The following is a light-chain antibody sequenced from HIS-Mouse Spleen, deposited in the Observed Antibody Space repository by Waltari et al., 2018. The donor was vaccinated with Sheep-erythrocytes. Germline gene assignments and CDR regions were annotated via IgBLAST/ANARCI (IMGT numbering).Light chain of an antibody. CDR1: NIGSKS. V-gene: IGLV3-21*02. Sequence: SYVLTQPPSVSVAPGQTARITCGGNNIGSKSVHWYQQKPGQAPVLGVYDDSDRPSGIPGRFSGSNSGNTATLTISRVEAGDEADYYCQVWDSSSDHPYVFGTGTKVTVL. J-gene: IGLJ1*01. CDR2: DDS. CDR3: QVWDSSSDHPYV.